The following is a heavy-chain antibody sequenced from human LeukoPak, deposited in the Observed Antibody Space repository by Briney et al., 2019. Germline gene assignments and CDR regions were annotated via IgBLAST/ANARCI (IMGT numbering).Heavy chain of an antibody. D-gene: IGHD2-15*01. V-gene: IGHV1-69*05. J-gene: IGHJ1*01. CDR2: IIPIFGTA. CDR3: AITRDIVVVVAAPNFQH. Sequence: SVKVSCKASGGTFSSYAISWVRQAPGQGLEWMGRIIPIFGTANYAQKFQGRVMITTDESTSTAYMELSSLRSEDTAVYYCAITRDIVVVVAAPNFQHWGQGTLVTVSS. CDR1: GGTFSSYA.